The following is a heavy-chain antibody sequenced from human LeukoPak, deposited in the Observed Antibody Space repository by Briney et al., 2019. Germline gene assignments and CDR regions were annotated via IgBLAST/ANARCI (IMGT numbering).Heavy chain of an antibody. J-gene: IGHJ4*02. CDR2: IYYSGST. V-gene: IGHV4-39*01. D-gene: IGHD6-13*01. CDR1: GFTFSTYN. CDR3: ARHEWQQLVKFDY. Sequence: GSLRLSCAASGFTFSTYNMAWVRQPPGKGLEWIGTIYYSGSTYYNPSLKGRVTISVDTSKNQFSLKVSSVTAADTAVYYCARHEWQQLVKFDYWGQGALVTVSS.